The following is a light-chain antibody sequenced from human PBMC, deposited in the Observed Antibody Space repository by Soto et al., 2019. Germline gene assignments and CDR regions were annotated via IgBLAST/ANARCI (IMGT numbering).Light chain of an antibody. V-gene: IGKV1-5*01. J-gene: IGKJ5*01. CDR2: DAS. Sequence: DIQMTQSPSTLSASVGDRVTITCRASQSISSWLAWYQQKPGKAPKLLIYDASSLQSGVPSRFSGGGYGTDFTLTISSLQPEDFATYYCLQHETYPRTFGQGTRLEIK. CDR3: LQHETYPRT. CDR1: QSISSW.